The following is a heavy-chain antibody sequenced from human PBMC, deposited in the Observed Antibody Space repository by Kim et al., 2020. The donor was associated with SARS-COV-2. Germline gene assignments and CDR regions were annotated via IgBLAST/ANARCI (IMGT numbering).Heavy chain of an antibody. CDR3: TTDPLYGSGSYHPPRIDY. V-gene: IGHV3-15*01. Sequence: GGSLRLSCAASGFTFTNAWMNWVRQAPGKGLEWVGRIKSRADTGAADYAPLVKGRFTISREDKRKTLYLQMNSLTTEDTAVYYCTTDPLYGSGSYHPPRIDYWGQGILGIVSS. J-gene: IGHJ4*02. CDR1: GFTFTNAW. CDR2: IKSRADTGAA. D-gene: IGHD3-10*01.